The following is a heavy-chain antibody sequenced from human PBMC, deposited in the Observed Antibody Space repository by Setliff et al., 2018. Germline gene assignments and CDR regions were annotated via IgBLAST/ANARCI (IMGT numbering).Heavy chain of an antibody. J-gene: IGHJ4*02. V-gene: IGHV3-21*01. D-gene: IGHD1-26*01. CDR3: VRGMHYLPVGDS. CDR1: GVSINSLS. CDR2: ISGGGRYT. Sequence: PSETLSLTCAVSGVSINSLSWWSWVRQSPGKGLEWVSSISGGGRYTYSADSVRGRFTISRDNAKNSLYVQMNSLRAEDTAVYYCVRGMHYLPVGDSWGQGTLVTVSS.